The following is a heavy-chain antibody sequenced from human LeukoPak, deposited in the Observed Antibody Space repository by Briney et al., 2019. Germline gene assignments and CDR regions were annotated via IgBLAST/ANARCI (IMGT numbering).Heavy chain of an antibody. CDR1: GYTVTSYY. CDR2: INPSGGST. V-gene: IGHV1-46*01. Sequence: ASVKVSCKASGYTVTSYYMHWGRQAPGQGLERMGIINPSGGSTSDAQKFRGRVTMTRDMSKSTVYMEVSSLSSEDTAVYYCARDLRSSYGQEYNWFDPWGQGTLVTVSS. D-gene: IGHD5-18*01. CDR3: ARDLRSSYGQEYNWFDP. J-gene: IGHJ5*02.